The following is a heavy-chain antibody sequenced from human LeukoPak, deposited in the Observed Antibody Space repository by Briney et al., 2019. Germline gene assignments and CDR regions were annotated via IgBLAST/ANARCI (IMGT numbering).Heavy chain of an antibody. V-gene: IGHV1-69*13. CDR1: GGTFSNYD. CDR3: ARGSGGSFHSGIHF. Sequence: GASVKVSCKASGGTFSNYDISWVRQAPGQGLEWMGDIIPVFGTANYAQKFQGRVTITADESTSTAYMELSSLRSEDTAVYYCARGSGGSFHSGIHFWGQGTLVTVSS. J-gene: IGHJ4*02. D-gene: IGHD1-26*01. CDR2: IIPVFGTA.